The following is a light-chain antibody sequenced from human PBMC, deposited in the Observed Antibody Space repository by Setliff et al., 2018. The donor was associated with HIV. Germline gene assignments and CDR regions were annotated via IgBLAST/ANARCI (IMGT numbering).Light chain of an antibody. CDR3: SSYTSTSTLFV. J-gene: IGLJ1*01. Sequence: ALAQPASVSGSPGQSITISCTGISSDVGGYYSVSWYQQHPGKAPKLMIYDVINRPSGVSNRFSGSRSGNTASLTISGLQAEDEADYYCSSYTSTSTLFVFGTGTKVTVL. CDR1: SSDVGGYYS. V-gene: IGLV2-14*03. CDR2: DVI.